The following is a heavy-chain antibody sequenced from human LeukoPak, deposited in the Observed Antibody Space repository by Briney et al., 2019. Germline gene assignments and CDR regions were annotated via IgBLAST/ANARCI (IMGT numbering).Heavy chain of an antibody. D-gene: IGHD4-17*01. V-gene: IGHV3-9*01. CDR1: RFTFDDYA. CDR3: AKISTVTTSYYYYGMDV. Sequence: GGSLRLSCAASRFTFDDYAMHWVRQAPGKGLEWVSGISWNSGNIGYADSVKGRFTISRDNAKNSLYLQMNSLRAEDTAVYYCAKISTVTTSYYYYGMDVWGQGTTVTVSS. CDR2: ISWNSGNI. J-gene: IGHJ6*02.